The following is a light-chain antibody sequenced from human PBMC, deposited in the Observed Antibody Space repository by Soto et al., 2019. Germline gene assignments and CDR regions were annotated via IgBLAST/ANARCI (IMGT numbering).Light chain of an antibody. CDR1: SGDVGGYNY. V-gene: IGLV2-14*01. CDR2: EVT. Sequence: QSVLTQLASGSGSPGQSISISCTGTSGDVGGYNYVSWYQQYPGKAPKLMIYEVTHRPSGVSNRFSGSKSGNTASLTISGLQAEDEANYSGCSYSRTSVYVF. J-gene: IGLJ1*01. CDR3: CSYSRTSVYV.